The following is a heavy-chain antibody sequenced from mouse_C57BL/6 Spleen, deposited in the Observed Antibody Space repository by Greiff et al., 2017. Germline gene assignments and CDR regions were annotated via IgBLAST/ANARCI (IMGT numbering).Heavy chain of an antibody. CDR1: GYTFTSYW. J-gene: IGHJ2*01. D-gene: IGHD1-1*01. Sequence: QVQLQQPGAELVKPGASVKMSCKASGYTFTSYWITWVKQRPGQGLEWIGDIYPGSGSTNYNGKFKSKATLTVDTSSSTAYMQRSSLTSEDSAVYCGAITTVVAQYFDYWGQGTTLTVSS. CDR2: IYPGSGST. CDR3: AITTVVAQYFDY. V-gene: IGHV1-55*01.